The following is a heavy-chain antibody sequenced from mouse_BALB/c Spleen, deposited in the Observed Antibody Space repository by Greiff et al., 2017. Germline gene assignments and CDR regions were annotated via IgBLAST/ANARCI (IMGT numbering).Heavy chain of an antibody. CDR1: GFTFSSYA. D-gene: IGHD2-2*01. CDR2: ISSGGST. Sequence: EVQVVESGGGLVKPGGSLKLSCAASGFTFSSYAMSWVRQTPEMRLGWVASISSGGSTYYPDSVKGRFTISRDTARNILYLQMSILRSEDTAMYYLARSGYHAYCFDYWGQGTTRTVSS. V-gene: IGHV5-6-5*01. CDR3: ARSGYHAYCFDY. J-gene: IGHJ2*01.